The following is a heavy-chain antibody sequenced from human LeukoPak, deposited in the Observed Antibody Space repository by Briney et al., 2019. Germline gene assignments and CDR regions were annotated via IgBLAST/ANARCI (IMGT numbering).Heavy chain of an antibody. J-gene: IGHJ6*03. CDR2: ISGSGGST. V-gene: IGHV3-23*01. CDR3: AKHRGSYRTGYYYYYYYMDV. D-gene: IGHD1-26*01. CDR1: GFTFSSYA. Sequence: PGGSLRLSCAASGFTFSSYAMSWVRQAPGKGLEWVSAISGSGGSTYYADSVKGRFTISRDNSKNTLYLQMNSLRAEDTAVYYCAKHRGSYRTGYYYYYYYMDVWGKGTTVNLSS.